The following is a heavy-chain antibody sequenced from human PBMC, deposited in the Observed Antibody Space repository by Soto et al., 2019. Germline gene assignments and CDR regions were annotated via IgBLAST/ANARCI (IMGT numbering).Heavy chain of an antibody. J-gene: IGHJ3*02. V-gene: IGHV3-21*04. CDR2: ISSSSSYI. D-gene: IGHD2-21*02. CDR1: GFTFSSYS. Sequence: GSLGLTCAASGFTFSSYSMNWVRQAPGKGLEWVSSISSSSSYIYYADSVKGRFTVSRDNAKNSLYLQMNRLRAEDTAVYYCARGEDCGGDCYPREAFDIWGQGTMVTVSS. CDR3: ARGEDCGGDCYPREAFDI.